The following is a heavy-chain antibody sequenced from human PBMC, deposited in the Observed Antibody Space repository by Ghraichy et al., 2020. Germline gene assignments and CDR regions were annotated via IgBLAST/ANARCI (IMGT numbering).Heavy chain of an antibody. CDR1: GGSFSGYY. D-gene: IGHD1-26*01. CDR3: ARGASGSYYKGFDY. Sequence: SETLSLTCAVYGGSFSGYYWSWIRQPPGKGLEWIGEINHSGSTNYNPSLKSRVTISVDTSKNQFSLKLSSVTAADTAVYYCARGASGSYYKGFDYWGQGSLVTVSS. V-gene: IGHV4-34*01. CDR2: INHSGST. J-gene: IGHJ4*02.